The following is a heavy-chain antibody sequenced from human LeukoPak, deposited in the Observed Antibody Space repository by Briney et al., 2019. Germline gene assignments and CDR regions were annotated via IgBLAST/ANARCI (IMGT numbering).Heavy chain of an antibody. J-gene: IGHJ3*02. V-gene: IGHV1-58*01. CDR2: IVVGRGNR. CDR1: GFTFTASA. D-gene: IGHD1-26*01. Sequence: GTSVKVSFKASGFTFTASAVQWVRQARGQRLEWIGWIVVGRGNRNYAQKLQERLTITRDMSTGTAYMELGSLRSEDTAVYYCAATSVGTTINDPFDIWGQGTMVTVSS. CDR3: AATSVGTTINDPFDI.